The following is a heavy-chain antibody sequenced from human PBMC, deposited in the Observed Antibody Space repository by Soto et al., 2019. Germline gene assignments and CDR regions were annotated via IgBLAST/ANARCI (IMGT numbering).Heavy chain of an antibody. Sequence: SQTLSLTCAISGDSVSSNSAAWNWIRPSPSRGLEWLGRTYYRSKWYNDYAVSVKSRITINPDTSKNQFSLQLNSVTPEDTAVYYCARFSTVTTPYYYYGMDVWGQGTTVTVSS. V-gene: IGHV6-1*01. CDR1: GDSVSSNSAA. CDR2: TYYRSKWYN. D-gene: IGHD4-17*01. J-gene: IGHJ6*02. CDR3: ARFSTVTTPYYYYGMDV.